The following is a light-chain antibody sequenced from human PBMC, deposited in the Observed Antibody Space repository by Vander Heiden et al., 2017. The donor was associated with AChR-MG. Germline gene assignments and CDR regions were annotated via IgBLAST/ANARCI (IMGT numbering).Light chain of an antibody. J-gene: IGKJ4*01. CDR1: QSFAGKY. CDR3: QRYDSSTPRT. CDR2: GAS. V-gene: IGKV3-20*01. Sequence: IGLTQSPATLPLPPGERAPPSARASQSFAGKYLAWYQQKPGQAPRLLIYGASTRATGIPDRFSGSGSGTDFTLTISRLEPEDFAVYYCQRYDSSTPRTFGGGTKVEIK.